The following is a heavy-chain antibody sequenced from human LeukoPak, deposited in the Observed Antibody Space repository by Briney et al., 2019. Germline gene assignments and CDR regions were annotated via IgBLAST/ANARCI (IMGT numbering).Heavy chain of an antibody. V-gene: IGHV3-21*01. CDR2: ISSSSSYI. CDR3: ARGRREWELLPRPFDY. D-gene: IGHD1-26*01. Sequence: GGSMRLSCAASGFTFSSYSMNWVRQAPGKGLEWVSSISSSSSYIYYADSVKGRFTISRDNAKNSLYLQMNSLRAEDTAMYYCARGRREWELLPRPFDYWGQGTLVTVSS. CDR1: GFTFSSYS. J-gene: IGHJ4*02.